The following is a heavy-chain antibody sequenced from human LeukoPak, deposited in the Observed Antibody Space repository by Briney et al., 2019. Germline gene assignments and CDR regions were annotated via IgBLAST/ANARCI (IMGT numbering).Heavy chain of an antibody. Sequence: GGSLRLSCAAPGFTFSSSDMHWVRQATGKGLWWVSAIGTAGDTYYTGPVKGRFTTSRENAKNSRYLQMNSLRAEDTAVYYCARDRDFFGSGRARNGRDYFDYWGQGTLVAVSS. J-gene: IGHJ4*02. CDR1: GFTFSSSD. V-gene: IGHV3-13*01. CDR3: ARDRDFFGSGRARNGRDYFDY. CDR2: IGTAGDT. D-gene: IGHD3-10*01.